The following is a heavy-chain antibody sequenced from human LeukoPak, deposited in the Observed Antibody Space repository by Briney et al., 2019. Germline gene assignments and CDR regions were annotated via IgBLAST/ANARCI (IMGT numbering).Heavy chain of an antibody. CDR2: ISYDGSNK. J-gene: IGHJ4*02. CDR3: ANLEVGYFDY. CDR1: GFTYSSYA. V-gene: IGHV3-30-3*01. Sequence: GGSLRLSCAASGFTYSSYAMHWVRQAPGKGLEWVAVISYDGSNKYYADSVKGRFTISRDNSKNTLYLQMNSLRAEDTAVYYCANLEVGYFDYWGQGTLVTVSS. D-gene: IGHD1-26*01.